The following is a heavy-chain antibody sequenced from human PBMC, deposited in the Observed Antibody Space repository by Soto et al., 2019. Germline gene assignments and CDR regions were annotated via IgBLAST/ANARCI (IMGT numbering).Heavy chain of an antibody. Sequence: GGSLRLSCAASGFTFSSYAMHWVRQAPGKGLEWVAVKSYDGSNKYYADSVKGRFTISRVNSKNTLYLQMNSLRAEDTAVYYCARVLGQYFDWLFAFDIWGQGTMVTVSS. V-gene: IGHV3-30*04. CDR3: ARVLGQYFDWLFAFDI. J-gene: IGHJ3*02. CDR1: GFTFSSYA. D-gene: IGHD3-9*01. CDR2: KSYDGSNK.